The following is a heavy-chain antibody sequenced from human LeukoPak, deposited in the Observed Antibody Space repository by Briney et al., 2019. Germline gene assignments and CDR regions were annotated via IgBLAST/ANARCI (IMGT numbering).Heavy chain of an antibody. Sequence: GGSLRLSCAASGFTFSYYGMNWVRQAPGKGLEWVSGVTGSGTSTYYADSVRGRFTISRDNSKNSLYLQMNSLRAEDTAVYYCAELGITMIGGVWGKGTTVTISS. CDR1: GFTFSYYG. J-gene: IGHJ6*04. V-gene: IGHV3-23*01. D-gene: IGHD3-10*02. CDR3: AELGITMIGGV. CDR2: VTGSGTST.